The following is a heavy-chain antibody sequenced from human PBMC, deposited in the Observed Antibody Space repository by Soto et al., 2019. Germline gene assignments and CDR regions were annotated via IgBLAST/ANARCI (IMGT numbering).Heavy chain of an antibody. CDR3: AGFSSGTYLFDI. CDR1: GGSVSSGSYY. Sequence: SETLSLTCTVSGGSVSSGSYYWSWIRQPPGKGLEWIGYIYYSGSTNYNPSLKSRVTISVDTSKNQFSLKLSSVTAADTAVYYCAGFSSGTYLFDICGHGTPGIVSS. CDR2: IYYSGST. J-gene: IGHJ4*01. V-gene: IGHV4-61*01. D-gene: IGHD1-26*01.